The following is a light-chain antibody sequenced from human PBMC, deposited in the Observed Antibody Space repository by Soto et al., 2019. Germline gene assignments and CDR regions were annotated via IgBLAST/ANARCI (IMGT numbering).Light chain of an antibody. J-gene: IGLJ2*01. V-gene: IGLV2-14*01. CDR2: EVS. CDR3: SSYTSSSTVV. CDR1: SSDVGAYDF. Sequence: QSALTQPASVSGSPGQSITISCTGTSSDVGAYDFVSWYQQHPGKAPKLMIYEVSNRPSGVSNRFSGSKSGNTASLTISGLQAEDEADYYCSSYTSSSTVVFGGGTTLTVL.